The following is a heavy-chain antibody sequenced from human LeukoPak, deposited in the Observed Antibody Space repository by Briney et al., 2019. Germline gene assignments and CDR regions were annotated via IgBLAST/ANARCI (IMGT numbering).Heavy chain of an antibody. Sequence: PGGSLRLSCAASGFTFSSYAMTWVRQAPGKGLEWVSPISGSGANTYYADSVKGRFTVSRDNSKNTLSLQMNSLRVEDTALYYCAKYSDSTGAHYFDYWGQGTLVTVSS. CDR2: ISGSGANT. D-gene: IGHD2/OR15-2a*01. V-gene: IGHV3-23*01. CDR3: AKYSDSTGAHYFDY. CDR1: GFTFSSYA. J-gene: IGHJ4*02.